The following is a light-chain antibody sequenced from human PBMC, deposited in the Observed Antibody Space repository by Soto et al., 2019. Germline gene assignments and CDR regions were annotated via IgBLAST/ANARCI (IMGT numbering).Light chain of an antibody. CDR2: TAS. CDR3: QQYNSAPIT. J-gene: IGKJ5*01. V-gene: IGKV1-27*01. Sequence: DIQMTQSPSSLSASVGDRVIITCRASQDISNSLAWYQQRPGKVLNLLIYTASPLQSGVPSRFSGSGSGTEFTLTISSLQPEDVGTYYCQQYNSAPITFAQGTRLEIK. CDR1: QDISNS.